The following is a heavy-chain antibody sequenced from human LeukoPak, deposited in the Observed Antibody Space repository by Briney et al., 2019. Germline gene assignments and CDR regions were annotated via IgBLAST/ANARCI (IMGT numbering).Heavy chain of an antibody. V-gene: IGHV3-30-3*01. CDR2: ISYDGSNK. Sequence: PGRSLRLSCAASGLTFSSYAMHWVRKAPGKGLEWVAVISYDGSNKYYADSVKGRFTISRDNSKNTLYLQMNSLRAEDTAVYYCATGRGVLNTYIYVGYWGQGTLVTASS. D-gene: IGHD3-10*01. CDR1: GLTFSSYA. CDR3: ATGRGVLNTYIYVGY. J-gene: IGHJ4*02.